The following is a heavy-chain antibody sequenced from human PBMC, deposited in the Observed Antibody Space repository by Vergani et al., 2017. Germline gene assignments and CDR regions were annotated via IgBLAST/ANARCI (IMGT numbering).Heavy chain of an antibody. Sequence: QVQLQESGPGLVKPSQTLSLTCTVSGGSISSGGYYWSWIRQHPGKGLEWIGYIYYSGSTYYNPSLKSLVTISVDTSKNQFSLKLSSVTAADTAVYYCARNRGSYFRAFDIWGQGTMVTVSS. V-gene: IGHV4-31*01. CDR1: GGSISSGGYY. CDR3: ARNRGSYFRAFDI. J-gene: IGHJ3*02. D-gene: IGHD1-26*01. CDR2: IYYSGST.